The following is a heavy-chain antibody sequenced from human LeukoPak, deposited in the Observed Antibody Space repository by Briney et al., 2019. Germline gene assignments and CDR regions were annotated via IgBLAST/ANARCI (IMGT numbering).Heavy chain of an antibody. CDR2: ISGSGGST. CDR1: GFTFSSYA. Sequence: PGGSLRLSCAASGFTFSSYAMSWVRQAPGKGLEWGSAISGSGGSTYYADSVKGRFTISRDNSKNTLYLQMNSLRAEDTAVYYCAKDRPVAGKGGTAYFQHWGQGTLVTVSS. D-gene: IGHD6-19*01. CDR3: AKDRPVAGKGGTAYFQH. V-gene: IGHV3-23*01. J-gene: IGHJ1*01.